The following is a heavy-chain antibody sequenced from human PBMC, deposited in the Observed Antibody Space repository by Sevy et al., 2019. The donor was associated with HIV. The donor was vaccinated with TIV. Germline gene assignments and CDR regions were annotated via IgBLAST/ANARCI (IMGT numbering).Heavy chain of an antibody. V-gene: IGHV1-2*06. CDR3: VREDINAPRTLLSFDI. CDR1: GYIFSDYN. Sequence: ASVKVSCKTTGYIFSDYNMHWVRQAPGQGLEWMALINPNSGATIYAQKFRGRVSLTRDTSMSTAYMELSALTSDDTAVYYCVREDINAPRTLLSFDIWGQGTMVTVSS. D-gene: IGHD3-3*01. CDR2: INPNSGAT. J-gene: IGHJ3*02.